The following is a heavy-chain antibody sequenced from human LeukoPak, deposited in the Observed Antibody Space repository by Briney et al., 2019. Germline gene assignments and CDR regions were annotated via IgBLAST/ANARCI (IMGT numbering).Heavy chain of an antibody. D-gene: IGHD6-6*01. V-gene: IGHV5-51*01. CDR2: IYPSNSET. CDR3: ARHCSSSSPFDY. CDR1: GFSFTTYW. J-gene: IGHJ4*02. Sequence: GESLKISCKGSGFSFTTYWIALVRQMPGKGLEWIGIIYPSNSETRFRPSFQGQVTITADKSISTAYLQWRSLKASDTAIYYCARHCSSSSPFDYWGQGTLVTVSS.